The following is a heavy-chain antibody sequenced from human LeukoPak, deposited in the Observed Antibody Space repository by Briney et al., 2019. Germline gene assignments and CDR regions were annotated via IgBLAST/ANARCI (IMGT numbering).Heavy chain of an antibody. CDR2: IIHSGST. Sequence: PSETLSLTCAVYGGSFSGYYWSWIRQPPGKGLEWIGDIIHSGSTNYNPSLKSRVTISVDTSKNQFSLKLSSVTAADTAVYYCARHSGSHAFDIWGQGTMVTVSS. J-gene: IGHJ3*02. V-gene: IGHV4-34*12. CDR1: GGSFSGYY. D-gene: IGHD1-26*01. CDR3: ARHSGSHAFDI.